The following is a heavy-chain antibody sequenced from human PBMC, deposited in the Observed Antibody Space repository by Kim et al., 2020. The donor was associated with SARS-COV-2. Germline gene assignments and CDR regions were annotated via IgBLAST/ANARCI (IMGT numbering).Heavy chain of an antibody. Sequence: AQKFPGRVTLTRDTSTSTVYVELGSLRSEDTAVYYCAISSGWPPLGPFDYWGQGTLVTVSS. J-gene: IGHJ4*02. D-gene: IGHD6-19*01. V-gene: IGHV1-46*01. CDR3: AISSGWPPLGPFDY.